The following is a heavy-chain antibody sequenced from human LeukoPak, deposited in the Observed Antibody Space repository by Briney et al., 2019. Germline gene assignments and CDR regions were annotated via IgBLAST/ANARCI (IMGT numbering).Heavy chain of an antibody. D-gene: IGHD6-13*01. CDR3: ARRVGKAADGNPFDI. V-gene: IGHV4-59*08. CDR1: GGSISNFY. Sequence: SETLSLTCTVSGGSISNFYWSWIRQPPGKGLEWIGYIFYSGSANYNPSLKSRVTISVDTSKNQFSLKLRSVTAADTAVYYCARRVGKAADGNPFDIWGQGTMVTVSS. J-gene: IGHJ3*02. CDR2: IFYSGSA.